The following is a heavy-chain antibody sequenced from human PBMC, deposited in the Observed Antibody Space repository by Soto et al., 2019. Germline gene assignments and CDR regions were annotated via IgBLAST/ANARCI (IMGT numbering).Heavy chain of an antibody. CDR3: ARSPSWETTVTPYYFDY. J-gene: IGHJ4*02. V-gene: IGHV1-8*01. Sequence: QVQLVQSGAEVKKPGASVKVSCKASRYTFISYDINWVRQATGQGIEWMGWMNPKSANTGYGQNFEGRVTMTRNTAISTAYMELSSLRSEDTAVYYCARSPSWETTVTPYYFDYWGQGTLVTVSS. D-gene: IGHD4-4*01. CDR2: MNPKSANT. CDR1: RYTFISYD.